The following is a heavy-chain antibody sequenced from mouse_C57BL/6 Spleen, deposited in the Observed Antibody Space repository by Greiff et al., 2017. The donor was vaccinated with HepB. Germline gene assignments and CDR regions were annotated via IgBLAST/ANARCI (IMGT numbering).Heavy chain of an antibody. CDR2: IWSGGST. CDR1: GFSLTSYG. CDR3: ARRGELGRGYFDY. V-gene: IGHV2-2*01. D-gene: IGHD4-1*01. J-gene: IGHJ2*01. Sequence: VQLQQSGPGLVQPSQSLSITCTVSGFSLTSYGVHWVRQSPGKGLEWLGVIWSGGSTDYNAAFIYRLSISKDNSKSQVFFKMNSLQADDTAIYYCARRGELGRGYFDYWGQGTTLTVSS.